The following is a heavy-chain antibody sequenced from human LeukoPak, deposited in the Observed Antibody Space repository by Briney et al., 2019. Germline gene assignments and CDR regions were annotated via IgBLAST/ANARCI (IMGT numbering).Heavy chain of an antibody. D-gene: IGHD4-11*01. J-gene: IGHJ6*02. Sequence: SETLSLTCAVYGGSFSGYYWSWIRQPPGKGLEWIGEINHSGSTNYNPSLKSRVTISVDTSKNQFSLKPSSVTAADTAVYYCARSAVTTYYYYYGMDVWGQGTTVTVSS. CDR3: ARSAVTTYYYYYGMDV. CDR1: GGSFSGYY. V-gene: IGHV4-34*01. CDR2: INHSGST.